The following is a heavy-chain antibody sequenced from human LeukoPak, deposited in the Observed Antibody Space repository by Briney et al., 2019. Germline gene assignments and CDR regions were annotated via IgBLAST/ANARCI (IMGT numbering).Heavy chain of an antibody. CDR1: GFTFSSYA. CDR3: VKIGAAAATRYYFDY. J-gene: IGHJ4*02. D-gene: IGHD6-13*01. CDR2: ISGSGGST. Sequence: PGGSLRLSCAASGFTFSSYAMSWVRQAPGKGLEWVSAISGSGGSTYYADSVKGRFTISRDNSKNTLYLQMNSLRAEDTAVYYCVKIGAAAATRYYFDYWGQGTLVTVSS. V-gene: IGHV3-23*01.